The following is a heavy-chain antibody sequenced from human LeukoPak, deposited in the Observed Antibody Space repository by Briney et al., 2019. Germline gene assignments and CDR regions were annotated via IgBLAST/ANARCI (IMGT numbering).Heavy chain of an antibody. CDR1: GGSISNNNHY. Sequence: PSETLSLTCTVSGGSISNNNHYWGWIRQPPGKGLEWIGYIYYSGSTNYNPSLKSRVTISVDTSKNQFSLKLSSVTAADTAVYYCARLVGNWYYGLDYWGQGTLVSSSS. CDR3: ARLVGNWYYGLDY. J-gene: IGHJ4*02. V-gene: IGHV4-61*05. D-gene: IGHD1-7*01. CDR2: IYYSGST.